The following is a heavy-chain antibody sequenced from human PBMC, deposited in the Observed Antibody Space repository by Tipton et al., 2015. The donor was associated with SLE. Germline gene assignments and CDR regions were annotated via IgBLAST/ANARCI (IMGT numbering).Heavy chain of an antibody. CDR2: INHSGST. V-gene: IGHV4-34*01. D-gene: IGHD5-18*01. J-gene: IGHJ6*02. CDR1: GGSFSGYY. Sequence: TLSLTCAVYGGSFSGYYWSWIRQPPGKGLEWIGEINHSGSTNYNPSLKSRVTISVDTSKNLSSLKLSSVTAADTAVYYCARGHTAMVGSLYYYGMDVWGQGTTVTVSS. CDR3: ARGHTAMVGSLYYYGMDV.